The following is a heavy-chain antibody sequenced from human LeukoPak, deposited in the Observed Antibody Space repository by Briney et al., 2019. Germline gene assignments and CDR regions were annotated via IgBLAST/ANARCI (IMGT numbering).Heavy chain of an antibody. D-gene: IGHD3-22*01. Sequence: KPSETLSLTCTVSGGSISSDYWSWLRQPPGKGLEWIGYIYYSGSTNYNPSLKSRVTISVDTSKNQFSLKLSSVTAADTAVYYCARALYDDSAYIDYWGQGTLVTVSS. CDR1: GGSISSDY. J-gene: IGHJ4*02. CDR2: IYYSGST. V-gene: IGHV4-59*01. CDR3: ARALYDDSAYIDY.